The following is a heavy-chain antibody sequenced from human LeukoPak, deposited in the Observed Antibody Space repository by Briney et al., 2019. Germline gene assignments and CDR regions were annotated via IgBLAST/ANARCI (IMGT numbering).Heavy chain of an antibody. CDR3: ARRYCSSTSCYYWFDP. Sequence: PSETLSLTCTVSGVSISSYYWSWIRQPAGKGLEWIGRIYTSGSTNYNPSLKSRVTMSVDTSKNQFSLKLSSVTAADTAVYYCARRYCSSTSCYYWFDPWGQGTLVTVSS. V-gene: IGHV4-4*07. CDR2: IYTSGST. J-gene: IGHJ5*02. D-gene: IGHD2-2*01. CDR1: GVSISSYY.